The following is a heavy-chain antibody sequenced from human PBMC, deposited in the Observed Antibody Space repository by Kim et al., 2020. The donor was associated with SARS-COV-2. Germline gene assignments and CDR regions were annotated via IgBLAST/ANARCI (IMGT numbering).Heavy chain of an antibody. V-gene: IGHV5-10-1*01. CDR3: ARQDGSGINWFDP. CDR2: IDPSDSYT. J-gene: IGHJ5*02. Sequence: GESLKISCKGSGYSFSSYWISWVRQMPGKGLQWMGRIDPSDSYTNYSPSFQGHVTISVDKSISIAYLHWSSLKASYTAMYYCARQDGSGINWFDPWGQGTLVTVSS. D-gene: IGHD3-10*01. CDR1: GYSFSSYW.